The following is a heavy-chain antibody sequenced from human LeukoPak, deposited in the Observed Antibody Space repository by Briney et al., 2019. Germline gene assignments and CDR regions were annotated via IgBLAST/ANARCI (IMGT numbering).Heavy chain of an antibody. CDR2: INHSGST. J-gene: IGHJ4*02. Sequence: GSLRLSCAASGFTFSIYAMSWIRQPPGKGLEWIGEINHSGSTNYNPSLKSRVTISVDTSKNQFSLKLSSVTAADTAVYYCARQTYYYDSSGHNTFDYWGQGTLVTVSS. V-gene: IGHV4-34*01. CDR1: GFTFSIYA. CDR3: ARQTYYYDSSGHNTFDY. D-gene: IGHD3-22*01.